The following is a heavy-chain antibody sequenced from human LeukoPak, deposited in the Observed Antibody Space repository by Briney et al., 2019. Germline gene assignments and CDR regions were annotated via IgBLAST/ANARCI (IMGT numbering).Heavy chain of an antibody. CDR1: GASISGWY. Sequence: SETLSLTCTVSGASISGWYWSWIRQPPGKGLEWIGYVYGSGYTNYNPSLKSRVTISVDTSKNQFSLKLSSVTAADTAVYYCARARGDFWSGYYPSTEQYYFDYWGQGTLVTVSS. J-gene: IGHJ4*02. CDR2: VYGSGYT. CDR3: ARARGDFWSGYYPSTEQYYFDY. V-gene: IGHV4-59*08. D-gene: IGHD3-3*01.